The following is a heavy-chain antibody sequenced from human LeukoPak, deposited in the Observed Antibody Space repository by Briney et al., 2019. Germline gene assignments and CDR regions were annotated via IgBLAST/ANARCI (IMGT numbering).Heavy chain of an antibody. CDR3: AKERDTAMVTIDY. J-gene: IGHJ4*02. CDR1: GFTFSSYG. V-gene: IGHV3-30*02. D-gene: IGHD5-18*01. CDR2: IRYDGSNK. Sequence: GGSLRLSCAASGFTFSSYGMHWVRHAPGKGLEWGAFIRYDGSNKYYADSVKGRFTISRDNSKHTLYLQMDSLRAEDTAVYYCAKERDTAMVTIDYWGQGRLVTVSS.